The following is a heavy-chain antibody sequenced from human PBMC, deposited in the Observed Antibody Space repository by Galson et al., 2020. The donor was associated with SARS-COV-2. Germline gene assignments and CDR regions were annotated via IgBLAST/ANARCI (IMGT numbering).Heavy chain of an antibody. Sequence: SETLSLTCTVSRDSISGYYWSWIRQPPGKGLEWIGYIYYTGSTNYNPSLRSRVSISLDKSKRQFSLKLSSVTAADTAVYYCARDSSGLLGTNWGQGTLVTVSS. CDR3: ARDSSGLLGTN. J-gene: IGHJ4*02. CDR1: RDSISGYY. D-gene: IGHD6-19*01. V-gene: IGHV4-59*01. CDR2: IYYTGST.